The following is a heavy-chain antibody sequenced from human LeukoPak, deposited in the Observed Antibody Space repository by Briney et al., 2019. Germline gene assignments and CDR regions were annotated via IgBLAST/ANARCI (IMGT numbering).Heavy chain of an antibody. CDR3: ARDLSSTSNWEFDY. D-gene: IGHD7-27*01. CDR2: LNPNNGGT. V-gene: IGHV1-2*06. J-gene: IGHJ4*02. Sequence: GASVKVSCKTSGYTFIDYFIHWVRQAPGQGLEWMGRLNPNNGGTYYAQDFQGRVTMTRDTSISTAYMELSRLTSDDTAVYYCARDLSSTSNWEFDYWGQGTLVTVSS. CDR1: GYTFIDYF.